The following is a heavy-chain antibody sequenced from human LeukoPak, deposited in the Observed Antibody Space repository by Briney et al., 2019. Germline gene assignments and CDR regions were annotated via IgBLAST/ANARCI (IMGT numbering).Heavy chain of an antibody. V-gene: IGHV3-23*01. CDR1: GFTFTNYA. Sequence: GGSLRLSCAASGFTFTNYAMYWVRQAPGRGLECVSSVSDSGSITYYADSVKGRFTISRDNSRNTLYLQMNSLRAEDTAVYYCVKDSASSGWSGGFDYWGQGTLVKVSS. J-gene: IGHJ4*02. CDR3: VKDSASSGWSGGFDY. D-gene: IGHD6-19*01. CDR2: VSDSGSIT.